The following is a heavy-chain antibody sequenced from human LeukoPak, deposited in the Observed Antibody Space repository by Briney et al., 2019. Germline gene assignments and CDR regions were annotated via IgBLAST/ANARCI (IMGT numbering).Heavy chain of an antibody. CDR3: ARDPSHGSGSYYATN. V-gene: IGHV3-33*08. CDR1: GFTFSSYG. J-gene: IGHJ4*02. D-gene: IGHD3-10*01. CDR2: IWYDGSSK. Sequence: GGSLRLSCAASGFTFSSYGMLWVRQAPGKGREWGAVIWYDGSSKYYAYSVKGRFIISKHHSNNTLYLQMNSLRAEDTAVYYCARDPSHGSGSYYATNWGQGTLVTVSS.